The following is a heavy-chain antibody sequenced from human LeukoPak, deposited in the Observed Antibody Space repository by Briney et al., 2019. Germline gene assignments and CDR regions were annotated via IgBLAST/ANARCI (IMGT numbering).Heavy chain of an antibody. CDR2: IYYSGST. CDR1: GGSISSSSYY. CDR3: ARHAAIYFGVVTPRAFDI. V-gene: IGHV4-39*01. D-gene: IGHD3-3*01. J-gene: IGHJ3*02. Sequence: SETLSLICTVSGGSISSSSYYWGWIRQPPGKGLEWIGSIYYSGSTYYNPSLKSRVTISVDTSKNQFSLKLSSVTAADTAVYYCARHAAIYFGVVTPRAFDIWGQGTMVTVSS.